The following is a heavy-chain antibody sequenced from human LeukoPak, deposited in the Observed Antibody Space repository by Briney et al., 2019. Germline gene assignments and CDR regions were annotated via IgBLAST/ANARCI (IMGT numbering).Heavy chain of an antibody. V-gene: IGHV3-7*04. J-gene: IGHJ4*02. CDR3: VRGGTYGGRDH. D-gene: IGHD3-16*01. CDR2: INPDGSWG. Sequence: PGGSLRLSCGASGFTFNSHWMSWVRQAPGKGLEWVAIINPDGSWGTFVDSVKGRFTISRDNAKSSLFLQMSSLRAEDTAVYYWVRGGTYGGRDHWGQGTLVIVSS. CDR1: GFTFNSHW.